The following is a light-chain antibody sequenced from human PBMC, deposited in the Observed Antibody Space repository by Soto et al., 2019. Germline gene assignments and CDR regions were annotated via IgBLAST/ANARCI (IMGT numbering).Light chain of an antibody. J-gene: IGKJ2*01. V-gene: IGKV3-20*01. Sequence: EIVLTQSPGTLSLSPGGRATLSCRASQSVSSSYLAWYQQKPGQAPRLLIYGASSRATGIPDRFSGSRSGTDFTLTISRLEPEDFAVYYCQQYGSSPPYTFGQGTKLEIK. CDR2: GAS. CDR1: QSVSSSY. CDR3: QQYGSSPPYT.